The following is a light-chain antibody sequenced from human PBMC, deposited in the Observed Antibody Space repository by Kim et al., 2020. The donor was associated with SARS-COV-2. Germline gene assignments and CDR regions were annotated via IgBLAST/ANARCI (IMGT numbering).Light chain of an antibody. CDR1: QDIGSW. CDR2: AAS. Sequence: ASVGDRVTITCRESQDIGSWLAWYQQKLGEAPKLLIYAASSLERGVPSRFSGSGSGRDFTLTISSLQPEDFATYYCQQANHFPLTFGPGTKVDIK. CDR3: QQANHFPLT. V-gene: IGKV1D-12*01. J-gene: IGKJ3*01.